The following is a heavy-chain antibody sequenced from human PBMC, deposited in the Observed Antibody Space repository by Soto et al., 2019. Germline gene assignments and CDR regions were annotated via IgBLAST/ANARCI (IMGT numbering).Heavy chain of an antibody. CDR1: GFTFSSYA. Sequence: EVQLLESGGGLVQPGGSLRLSCAASGFTFSSYAMSWVRQAPGKGLEWVSAISGSGGSTYYSDSVKGRFTISRDNSKNTLYLQMNSLRAADTAVYYCAKSRRSGSSPISFDYWGQGTLVTVSS. CDR2: ISGSGGST. D-gene: IGHD1-26*01. CDR3: AKSRRSGSSPISFDY. V-gene: IGHV3-23*01. J-gene: IGHJ4*02.